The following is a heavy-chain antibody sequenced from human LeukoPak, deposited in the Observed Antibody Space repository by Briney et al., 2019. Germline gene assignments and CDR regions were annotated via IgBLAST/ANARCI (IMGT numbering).Heavy chain of an antibody. D-gene: IGHD3-10*01. CDR3: ARDHGSGSYSMDV. V-gene: IGHV3-48*01. CDR2: ISSSSSTI. J-gene: IGHJ6*04. Sequence: GGSLRLSCAASGFTVSSSYVSWVRQAPGKGLEWVSYISSSSSTIYYADSVKGRVTISRDNAKNSLYLQMNSLRAEDTAVYYCARDHGSGSYSMDVWGKGTTVTVSS. CDR1: GFTVSSSY.